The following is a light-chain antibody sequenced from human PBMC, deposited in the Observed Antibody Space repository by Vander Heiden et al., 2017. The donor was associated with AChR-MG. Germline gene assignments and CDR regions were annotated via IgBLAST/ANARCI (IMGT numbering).Light chain of an antibody. V-gene: IGKV1-39*01. Sequence: DIQMTQSPSSLSASVGDRVTITCRASQSISSYLNWYQQKPGKAPKLLIYAASRLQSGVPSRFSGSGSGTDFTLTISRLQPEDFATYYCQQSYSTLWTFGQGTKVEIK. CDR1: QSISSY. J-gene: IGKJ1*01. CDR2: AAS. CDR3: QQSYSTLWT.